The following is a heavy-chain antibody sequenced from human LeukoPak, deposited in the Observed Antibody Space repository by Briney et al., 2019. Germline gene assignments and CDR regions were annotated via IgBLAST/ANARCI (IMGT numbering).Heavy chain of an antibody. D-gene: IGHD3-22*01. CDR2: IYYSGST. J-gene: IGHJ4*02. CDR3: VRQGANSGYYLFDY. CDR1: GGSISSYY. V-gene: IGHV4-59*08. Sequence: PSETLSLTCTVSGGSISSYYWSWIRQPPGKGLEWIGYIYYSGSTNYNPSFKSRVTMSVDPSKNQFSLKLSSVTAADTATYYCVRQGANSGYYLFDYWGQGHLVIVSS.